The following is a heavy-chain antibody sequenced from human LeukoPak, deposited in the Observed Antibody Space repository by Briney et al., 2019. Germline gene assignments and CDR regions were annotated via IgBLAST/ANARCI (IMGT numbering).Heavy chain of an antibody. CDR2: ISYDGSNK. V-gene: IGHV3-30-3*01. J-gene: IGHJ5*02. CDR3: ARDLGAIVHWSDP. CDR1: GFTFSSYA. D-gene: IGHD4/OR15-4a*01. Sequence: PGRSLRLSCAASGFTFSSYAMHWVRQAPGKGLEWVAVISYDGSNKYYADSVKGRFTISRDNSKNTLYLQMNSLRAEDTAVYYCARDLGAIVHWSDPWGQGTLVTVSS.